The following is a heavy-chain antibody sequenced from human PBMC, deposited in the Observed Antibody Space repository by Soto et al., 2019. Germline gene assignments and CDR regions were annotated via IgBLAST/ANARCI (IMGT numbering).Heavy chain of an antibody. D-gene: IGHD6-13*01. J-gene: IGHJ6*02. Sequence: GESLKISCKASGFTFTDYWIGWLRQMPGKGLEWMGIIFPDDSDIKYSTSFQGQVIISADRSITTAYLQMSSLKASDTAIYYCARTAAAGKNYYGIDVWGQGTTVTVSS. CDR3: ARTAAAGKNYYGIDV. CDR2: IFPDDSDI. V-gene: IGHV5-51*06. CDR1: GFTFTDYW.